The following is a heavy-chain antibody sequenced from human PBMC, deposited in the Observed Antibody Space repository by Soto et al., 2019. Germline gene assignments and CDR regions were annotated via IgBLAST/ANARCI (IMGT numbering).Heavy chain of an antibody. V-gene: IGHV4-59*01. CDR2: IYYSGST. Sequence: QVQLQESGPGLVKPSETLSLTCTVSGGSISSYYWSWIRQPPGKGLEWIGYIYYSGSTNYNPSLTSRVTISVDTSKNKFSLKLSSVTAADTAVYYCARDRGYSGMYYYYDGMDVWGQGTTVTVSS. D-gene: IGHD5-12*01. CDR3: ARDRGYSGMYYYYDGMDV. J-gene: IGHJ6*02. CDR1: GGSISSYY.